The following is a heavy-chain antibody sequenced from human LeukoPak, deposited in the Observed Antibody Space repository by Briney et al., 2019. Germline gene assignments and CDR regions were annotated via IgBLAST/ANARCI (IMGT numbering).Heavy chain of an antibody. CDR2: IKQDGSQK. CDR1: GGSISSYY. Sequence: PSETLSLTCTVSGGSISSYYWSWVRQTPGKGLEFVANIKQDGSQKSYVKSVEGRFSISRDNAKNLLYLQMNGLRVEDTAIYYCARYQHCGGDCYPLDYWGQGTLVTVSS. J-gene: IGHJ4*02. V-gene: IGHV3-7*01. D-gene: IGHD2-21*02. CDR3: ARYQHCGGDCYPLDY.